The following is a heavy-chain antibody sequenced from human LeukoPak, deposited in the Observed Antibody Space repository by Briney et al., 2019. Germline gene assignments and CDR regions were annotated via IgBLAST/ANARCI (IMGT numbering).Heavy chain of an antibody. CDR3: ASQVDYYDSSGPDY. V-gene: IGHV3-7*01. CDR1: GFTFSSYW. D-gene: IGHD3-22*01. CDR2: IKQDGSAK. J-gene: IGHJ4*02. Sequence: GGSLRLSCAASGFTFSSYWMSWVRQAPGKGLEWVANIKQDGSAKNYGDSVKGRFTISRDNAKNSLYLQMNSLRAEDTAVYYCASQVDYYDSSGPDYWGQGTLVTVSS.